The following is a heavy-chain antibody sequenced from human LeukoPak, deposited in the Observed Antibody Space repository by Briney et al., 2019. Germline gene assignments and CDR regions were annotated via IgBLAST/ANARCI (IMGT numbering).Heavy chain of an antibody. Sequence: GGSLRLSCAASGFTFSSYAMSWVRQAPGKGLEWVSAISGSGGSTYYADSVKGRFTISRDNSKNTLYLQMSSLRAEDTAVYYCAGYGFWIPFDYWGQGTLVTVSS. CDR2: ISGSGGST. CDR1: GFTFSSYA. CDR3: AGYGFWIPFDY. J-gene: IGHJ4*02. V-gene: IGHV3-23*01. D-gene: IGHD3-3*01.